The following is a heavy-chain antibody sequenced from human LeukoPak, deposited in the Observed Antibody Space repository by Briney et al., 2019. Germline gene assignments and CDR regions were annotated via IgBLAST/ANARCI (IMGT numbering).Heavy chain of an antibody. CDR3: AREGGGRYFDS. D-gene: IGHD3-10*01. CDR2: FQSGGNT. CDR1: GFTVSSSD. J-gene: IGHJ4*02. V-gene: IGHV3-53*01. Sequence: GGSLRLSCAASGFTVSSSDMSWVRQAPGKGLEWVSVFQSGGNTYYADSVKGRFTFSRENSKNMLYLQMNSLRAEATAVYYCAREGGGRYFDSWGQGTLVTVSS.